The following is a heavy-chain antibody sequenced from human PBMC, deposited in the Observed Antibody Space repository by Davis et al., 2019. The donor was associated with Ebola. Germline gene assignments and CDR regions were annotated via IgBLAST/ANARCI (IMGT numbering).Heavy chain of an antibody. CDR1: GGSISSSSYF. CDR2: IYYSGST. V-gene: IGHV4-39*01. D-gene: IGHD6-19*01. CDR3: ARTESSGWYRHYYGMDV. J-gene: IGHJ6*02. Sequence: GSLRLSCTVSGGSISSSSYFWGWIRQPPGKGLEWIGSIYYSGSTYYNASLKSRVTISVDTSTNQLSLKLSSVTAADTAVYYCARTESSGWYRHYYGMDVWGRGTTVTVSS.